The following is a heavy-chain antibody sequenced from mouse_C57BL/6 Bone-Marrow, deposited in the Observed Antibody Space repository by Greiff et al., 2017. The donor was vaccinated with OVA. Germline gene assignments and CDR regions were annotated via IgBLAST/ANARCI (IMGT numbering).Heavy chain of an antibody. CDR3: ASQGYYYGSSYRYFDV. J-gene: IGHJ1*03. D-gene: IGHD1-1*01. CDR1: GYTFTSYG. V-gene: IGHV1-81*01. Sequence: QVQLKQSGAELARPGASVKLSCKASGYTFTSYGISWVKQSTGQGLEWIGEIYPRSGNTNYNEKFKGKATLTADKSSRTAYMALRSLTPEDSAVYFCASQGYYYGSSYRYFDVWGTGTTVTVSS. CDR2: IYPRSGNT.